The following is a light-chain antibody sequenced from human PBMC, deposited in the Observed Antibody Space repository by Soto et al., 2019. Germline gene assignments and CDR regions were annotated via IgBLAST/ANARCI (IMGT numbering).Light chain of an antibody. V-gene: IGKV1-39*01. CDR2: AAS. CDR1: QSISSY. CDR3: QQSYSTPRT. Sequence: DIQMTQSPSTLSASVGAXVTITCRASQSISSYLNWYQQKPGKAPKLLIYAASSLQSGVPSRFSGSGSGTDFTLTISSLQPEDFATYYCQQSYSTPRTLGQGTKVDI. J-gene: IGKJ1*01.